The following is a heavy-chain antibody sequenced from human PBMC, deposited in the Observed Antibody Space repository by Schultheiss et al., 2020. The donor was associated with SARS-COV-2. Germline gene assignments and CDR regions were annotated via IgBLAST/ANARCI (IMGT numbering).Heavy chain of an antibody. Sequence: GGSLRLSCAASGFTFDDYAMHWVRQAPGKGLEWVSGISGSGGSTYYTDSVKGRFTVSRDNSKKTLYVQMNSVTAEDTAVYYCAREYGSSWFYFDYWGQGTLVTVSS. CDR2: ISGSGGST. CDR1: GFTFDDYA. V-gene: IGHV3-23*01. D-gene: IGHD6-13*01. J-gene: IGHJ4*02. CDR3: AREYGSSWFYFDY.